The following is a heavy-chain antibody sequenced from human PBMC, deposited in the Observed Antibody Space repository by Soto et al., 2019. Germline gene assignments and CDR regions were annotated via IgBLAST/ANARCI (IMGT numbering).Heavy chain of an antibody. CDR1: GFTFSSYE. V-gene: IGHV3-48*03. CDR3: TRGPPLDY. CDR2: ISAIDTTI. Sequence: GSLRLSCAASGFTFSSYEMNWVRQAPGKGLEWISYISAIDTTIYYADSVKGRFTISRDNIKNSLYLQMNSLRAEDTAVYYCTRGPPLDYWGQGTLVTVSS. J-gene: IGHJ4*02.